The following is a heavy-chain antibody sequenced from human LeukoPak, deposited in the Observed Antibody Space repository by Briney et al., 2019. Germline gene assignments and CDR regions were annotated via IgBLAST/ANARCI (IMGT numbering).Heavy chain of an antibody. CDR3: ARYNYGRLDY. J-gene: IGHJ4*02. V-gene: IGHV4-59*01. CDR1: GGSISNY. Sequence: SSETLSLTCTVSGGSISNYWSWIRQPPGKGLEWIGYIYYSGSTNYNPSLRSRVTISVDMSKNQFSLKLISVTAADTAVYYCARYNYGRLDYWGQGTLVTVSS. CDR2: IYYSGST. D-gene: IGHD5-18*01.